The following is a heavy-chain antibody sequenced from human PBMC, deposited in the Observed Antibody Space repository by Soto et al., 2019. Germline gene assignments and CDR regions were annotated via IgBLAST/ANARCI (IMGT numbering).Heavy chain of an antibody. J-gene: IGHJ6*02. D-gene: IGHD1-26*01. CDR3: ASDLVGASDSYGLDV. Sequence: GGSLRLSCAASGFTFSNYGMRWVRQAPGKGLEWVAIIWHDGNNKYYADSVRGRFIISRDNSKNRLYLQMNSLRAEDTAVYYCASDLVGASDSYGLDVWGQGTPVTVSS. CDR1: GFTFSNYG. V-gene: IGHV3-33*01. CDR2: IWHDGNNK.